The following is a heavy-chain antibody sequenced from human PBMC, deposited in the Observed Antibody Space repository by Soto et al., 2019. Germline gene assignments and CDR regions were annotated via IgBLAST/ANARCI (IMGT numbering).Heavy chain of an antibody. CDR3: ARVFYDASGYSAPFDS. CDR2: VYYTGST. V-gene: IGHV4-59*01. D-gene: IGHD3-22*01. Sequence: SETLSLTCTVSGGSISGYYWNWIRQASGKGPEWIGYVYYTGSTNYNPSLESRVTMSTDTSKNQVSLELRSMTAADSALYYCARVFYDASGYSAPFDSRGQGTQVTVSS. CDR1: GGSISGYY. J-gene: IGHJ4*02.